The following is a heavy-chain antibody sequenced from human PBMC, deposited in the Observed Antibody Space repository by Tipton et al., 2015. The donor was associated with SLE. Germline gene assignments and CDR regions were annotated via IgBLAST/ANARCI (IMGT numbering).Heavy chain of an antibody. Sequence: SLRLSCTVSGFTFGDYGMSWVRQAPGKGLERGGFIRSKAYGGTKEYATSVEGRFFISRDDSKSIAYLQMNSLKSEDTAVYYCTRDGIGSSLYAFDIWGQGTMVTVSS. J-gene: IGHJ3*02. CDR1: GFTFGDYG. V-gene: IGHV3-49*04. CDR2: IRSKAYGGTK. CDR3: TRDGIGSSLYAFDI. D-gene: IGHD6-13*01.